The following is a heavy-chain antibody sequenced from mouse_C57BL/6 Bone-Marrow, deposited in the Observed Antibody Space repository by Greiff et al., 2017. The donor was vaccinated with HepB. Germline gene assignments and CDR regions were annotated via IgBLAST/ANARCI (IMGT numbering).Heavy chain of an antibody. D-gene: IGHD1-1*01. CDR1: GYTFTSYW. Sequence: QVHVKQPGAELVKPGASVKLSCKASGYTFTSYWMHWVKQRPGQGLEWIGMIHPNSGSTNYNEKFKSKATLTVDKSSSTAYMQLSSLTSEDSAVYYCAGGSGSSPWFAYWGQGTLVTVSA. CDR2: IHPNSGST. J-gene: IGHJ3*01. CDR3: AGGSGSSPWFAY. V-gene: IGHV1-64*01.